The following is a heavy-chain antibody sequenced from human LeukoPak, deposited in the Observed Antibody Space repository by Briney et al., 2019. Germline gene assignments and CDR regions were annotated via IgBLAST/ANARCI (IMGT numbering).Heavy chain of an antibody. J-gene: IGHJ3*02. V-gene: IGHV3-23*01. CDR3: AKDRVTAAGDDAFDI. D-gene: IGHD6-13*01. CDR2: ISGSGIST. CDR1: GFTFSSYA. Sequence: PGGSLRLSCAASGFTFSSYAMSWVHQAPGKGLEWVSGISGSGISTYYADSVKGRFTFSRDNSKNTLYLQMNSLRAEDTAVYFCAKDRVTAAGDDAFDIWGQGTIVTVSS.